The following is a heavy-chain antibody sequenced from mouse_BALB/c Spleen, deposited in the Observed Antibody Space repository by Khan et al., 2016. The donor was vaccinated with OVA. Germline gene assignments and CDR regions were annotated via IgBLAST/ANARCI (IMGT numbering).Heavy chain of an antibody. D-gene: IGHD2-1*01. CDR2: ITTYTGEP. J-gene: IGHJ3*01. V-gene: IGHV9-3-1*01. CDR1: GYTLTNYG. Sequence: QFQLVQAGPELKKPGETVKISCKASGYTLTNYGMNWVKQAPGKGLKWMGWITTYTGEPTYAEDFKGRIAFSLETSASTAYLQINNLKNEDTATYFCARSNGNYWFAYGGQGTLVTVSA. CDR3: ARSNGNYWFAY.